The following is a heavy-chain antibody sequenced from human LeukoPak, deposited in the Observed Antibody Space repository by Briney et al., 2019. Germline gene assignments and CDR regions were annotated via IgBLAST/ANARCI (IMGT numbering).Heavy chain of an antibody. CDR2: IYYSGST. V-gene: IGHV4-30-4*01. CDR1: GGSISSGDYY. J-gene: IGHJ4*02. Sequence: SQTLSLTCTVSGGSISSGDYYWSWIRQPPGKGLEWIGYIYYSGSTYYNPSLKSRVTISVDTSKHQFSLKLSSVTAADTAVYYCARVGDTTVIDYWGQGTLVTVSS. D-gene: IGHD4-17*01. CDR3: ARVGDTTVIDY.